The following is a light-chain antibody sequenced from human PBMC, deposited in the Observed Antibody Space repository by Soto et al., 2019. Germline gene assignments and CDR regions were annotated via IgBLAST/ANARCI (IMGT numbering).Light chain of an antibody. CDR2: AAA. Sequence: IRMTQSPSSFSASTGDRVSITCRASQSINRFLNWYQQKPGKAPKLLIYAAASLQSGVPSRFSGSGSGTDFTLTISSLQPEDFATYYCQQSYSPPPVTFGQGTRLE. CDR3: QQSYSPPPVT. J-gene: IGKJ5*01. V-gene: IGKV1-39*01. CDR1: QSINRF.